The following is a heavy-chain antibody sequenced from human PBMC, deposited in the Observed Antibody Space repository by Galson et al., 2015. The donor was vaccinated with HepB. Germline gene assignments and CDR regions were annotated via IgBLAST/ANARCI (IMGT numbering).Heavy chain of an antibody. CDR2: IDPSDSYT. J-gene: IGHJ4*02. V-gene: IGHV5-10-1*01. D-gene: IGHD6-19*01. Sequence: QSGAEVKKPGESLRISCKGSGYSFTTYWITWVRQMPGKGPEWMGRIDPSDSYTNYNPSFQGHVTISTDESITTAYLQWSSLKASDTAMYYCARRRYVAGTGYYFDYWGQGTLVTVSS. CDR1: GYSFTTYW. CDR3: ARRRYVAGTGYYFDY.